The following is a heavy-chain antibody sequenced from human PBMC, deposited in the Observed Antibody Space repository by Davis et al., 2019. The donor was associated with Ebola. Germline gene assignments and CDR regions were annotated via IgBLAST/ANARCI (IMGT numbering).Heavy chain of an antibody. CDR2: IRSKANSYAT. J-gene: IGHJ6*02. CDR3: ARLACTSSSCYTGNYYYYYGVDV. Sequence: GESLKISCAASGFTFSGSAMHWVRQASGKGLEWVGRIRSKANSYATAYAASVKGRFTISRDDSKNTAYLQMNSLKTEDTAVYYCARLACTSSSCYTGNYYYYYGVDVWGQGTTVTVSS. V-gene: IGHV3-73*01. D-gene: IGHD2-2*02. CDR1: GFTFSGSA.